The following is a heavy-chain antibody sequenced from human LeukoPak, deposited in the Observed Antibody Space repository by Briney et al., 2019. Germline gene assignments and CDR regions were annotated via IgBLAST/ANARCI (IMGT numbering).Heavy chain of an antibody. CDR2: IYCTLIT. Sequence: SETLSLTCTVSNCSISNYYWSWIRQPAGKGLEWIGRIYCTLITNYNPSLRSLFTKSVDTSKNQISLNVNSVTAADTAVYYCARESYTSFYLFDFWGQGTLVTVSS. CDR1: NCSISNYY. V-gene: IGHV4-4*07. D-gene: IGHD6-19*01. J-gene: IGHJ4*02. CDR3: ARESYTSFYLFDF.